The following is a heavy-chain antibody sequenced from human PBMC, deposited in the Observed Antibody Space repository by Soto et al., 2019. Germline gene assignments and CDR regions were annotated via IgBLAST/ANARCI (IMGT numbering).Heavy chain of an antibody. Sequence: QVQLVQSGAEGKKPGSSVKVSCKASGGTFSNYAITWVRQAPGQGREWLGRTIPIFGTRDYAQKFQGRGTITADDSTTTAYMELSSRRSDDTAVYYCAKDGGREGYFGNWFDPWGQGTLVTVSS. CDR3: AKDGGREGYFGNWFDP. D-gene: IGHD2-15*01. CDR1: GGTFSNYA. J-gene: IGHJ5*02. V-gene: IGHV1-69*15. CDR2: TIPIFGTR.